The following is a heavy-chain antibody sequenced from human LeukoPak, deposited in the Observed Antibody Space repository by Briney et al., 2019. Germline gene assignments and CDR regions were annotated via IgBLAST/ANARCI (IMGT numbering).Heavy chain of an antibody. V-gene: IGHV3-74*01. CDR3: AKPTREGIPYNWFDP. D-gene: IGHD6-13*01. CDR2: IKSDGSIT. CDR1: GITLSSYW. J-gene: IGHJ5*02. Sequence: PGGSLRLSCAASGITLSSYWMHWVRQAPGKGPVWVSRIKSDGSITNYADSVKGRFTISRDNSKNTLYLQMNSLRAEDTAVYYCAKPTREGIPYNWFDPWGQGTLVTVSS.